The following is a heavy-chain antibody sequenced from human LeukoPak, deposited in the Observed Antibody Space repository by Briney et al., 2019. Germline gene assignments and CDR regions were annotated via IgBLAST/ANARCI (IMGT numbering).Heavy chain of an antibody. CDR2: INHSGST. Sequence: SETLSLTCAVYGGSFSGYYWSWIRQPPGKGLEWIGEINHSGSTNYNPSLKSRVTISVDTSKNQFSLKLSSVTAAVTAVYYCARDVSIRDYYYGMDVWGQGTTVTVSS. V-gene: IGHV4-34*01. CDR3: ARDVSIRDYYYGMDV. CDR1: GGSFSGYY. J-gene: IGHJ6*02. D-gene: IGHD3-10*01.